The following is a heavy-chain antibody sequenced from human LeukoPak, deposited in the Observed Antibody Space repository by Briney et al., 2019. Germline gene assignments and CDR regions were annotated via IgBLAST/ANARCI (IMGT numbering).Heavy chain of an antibody. Sequence: SQTLSLTCTVSGGSISSGGYYWSWIRQHPGKGLEWIGYIYYSGSTYYNPSLKSRVTISVDTSKNQFSLKLSSVTAADTAVYYCAGEGEFYDFWSGYYMRPGHFDYWGQGTLVTVSS. CDR3: AGEGEFYDFWSGYYMRPGHFDY. J-gene: IGHJ4*02. CDR2: IYYSGST. CDR1: GGSISSGGYY. V-gene: IGHV4-31*03. D-gene: IGHD3-3*01.